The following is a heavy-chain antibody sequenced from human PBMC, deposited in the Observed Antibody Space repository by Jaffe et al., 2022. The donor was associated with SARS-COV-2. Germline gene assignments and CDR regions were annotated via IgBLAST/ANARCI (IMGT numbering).Heavy chain of an antibody. CDR3: ARGDGYRGQSHSDY. CDR2: ISSSSSYI. D-gene: IGHD5-12*01. V-gene: IGHV3-21*01. CDR1: GFTFSSYS. Sequence: EVQLVESGGGLVKPGGSLRLSCAASGFTFSSYSINWVRQAPGKGLEWVSSISSSSSYIYYADSVKGRFTISRDNAKNSLYLQMNSLRAEDTAVYYCARGDGYRGQSHSDYWGQGTLVIVSS. J-gene: IGHJ4*02.